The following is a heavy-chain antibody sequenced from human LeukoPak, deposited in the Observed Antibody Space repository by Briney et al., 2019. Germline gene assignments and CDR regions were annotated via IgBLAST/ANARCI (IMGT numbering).Heavy chain of an antibody. CDR3: ARDLLYCGGDCYSGDYYYYGMDV. CDR1: GGSISSYY. V-gene: IGHV4-59*01. D-gene: IGHD2-21*02. CDR2: IYYSGST. J-gene: IGHJ6*02. Sequence: TETLSLTCTVSGGSISSYYWSWIRQPPGKGLEWIGYIYYSGSTNYNPSLKSRVTISVDTSKNQFSLKLSSVTAADTAVYYCARDLLYCGGDCYSGDYYYYGMDVWGQGTTVTVSS.